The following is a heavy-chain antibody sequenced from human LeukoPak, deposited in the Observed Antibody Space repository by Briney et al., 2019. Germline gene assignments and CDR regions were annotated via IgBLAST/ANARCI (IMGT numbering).Heavy chain of an antibody. V-gene: IGHV1-69*13. CDR3: ARYGDFGSSWYSAFDI. CDR1: GGTFSSYA. J-gene: IGHJ3*02. CDR2: IIPIFGTA. D-gene: IGHD6-13*01. Sequence: ASVKVSCKASGGTFSSYAISWVRQAPGQGLGWMGGIIPIFGTANYAQKFQGRVTITADESTSTAYMELSSLRSEDTAVYYCARYGDFGSSWYSAFDIWGQGTMVTVSS.